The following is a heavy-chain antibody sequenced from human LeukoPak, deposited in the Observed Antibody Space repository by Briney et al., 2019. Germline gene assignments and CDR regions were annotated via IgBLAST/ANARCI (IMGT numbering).Heavy chain of an antibody. CDR1: GFTFSSYD. J-gene: IGHJ4*02. CDR2: VRFDGSYQ. D-gene: IGHD3-10*01. V-gene: IGHV3-30*02. CDR3: AKDRTFEEYSFDF. Sequence: GRSLRLSCAASGFTFSSYDMHWVRQAPGKGLEWVTFVRFDGSYQLYTDSVEGRFTISRDNSKSTLYLQMTSLRPEDTALYYCAKDRTFEEYSFDFWGRGTLVTVSS.